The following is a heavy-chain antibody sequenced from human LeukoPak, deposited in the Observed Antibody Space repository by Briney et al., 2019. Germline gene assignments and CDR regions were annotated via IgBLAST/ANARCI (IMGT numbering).Heavy chain of an antibody. D-gene: IGHD1-26*01. CDR3: ARDLGWDNVTSFHF. CDR2: VYSGGST. CDR1: GFSTYSNY. J-gene: IGHJ4*02. V-gene: IGHV3-66*02. Sequence: PGGSLRLSCVASGFSTYSNYMSWVRQPPGKGLEWDSVVYSGGSTNHAESVRGRFIVSRDLSRNTIYLQMNDLRPEDTAVYYCARDLGWDNVTSFHFWGQGVLVTVSS.